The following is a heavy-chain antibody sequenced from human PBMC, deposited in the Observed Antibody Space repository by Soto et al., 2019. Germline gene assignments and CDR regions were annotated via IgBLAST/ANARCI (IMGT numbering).Heavy chain of an antibody. V-gene: IGHV3-23*01. J-gene: IGHJ4*02. CDR1: GFTFSSYA. D-gene: IGHD3-3*01. CDR3: AKTGTGSTWSGDPYYFDY. CDR2: ISGSGGST. Sequence: GGSLRLSCAASGFTFSSYAMSWVRQAPGKGLEWVSAISGSGGSTYYADSVKGRFTISRDNSKNTLYLQMNSLRAEDTAVYYCAKTGTGSTWSGDPYYFDYWGQGTLVTVSS.